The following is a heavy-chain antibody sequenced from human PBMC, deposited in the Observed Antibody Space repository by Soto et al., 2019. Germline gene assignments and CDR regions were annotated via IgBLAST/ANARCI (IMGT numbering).Heavy chain of an antibody. J-gene: IGHJ3*01. CDR1: GFTFINYA. CDR3: AKKGLGSLKTFCSNSDCHYAFAP. Sequence: EVQLLESGGGLVQPGGSLRLSCAASGFTFINYAMIWVRQAPGKGLEWVSTISGGGDGTYYADSVKGHFTISRDNSTNTLYLQMSSLRAEDTAIYYCAKKGLGSLKTFCSNSDCHYAFAPWGQGTVVTVSS. D-gene: IGHD2-8*01. CDR2: ISGGGDGT. V-gene: IGHV3-23*01.